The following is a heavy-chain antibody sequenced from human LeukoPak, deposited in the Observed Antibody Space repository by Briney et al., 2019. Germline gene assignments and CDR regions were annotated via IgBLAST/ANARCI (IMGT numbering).Heavy chain of an antibody. D-gene: IGHD6-13*01. J-gene: IGHJ4*02. CDR3: ASTAAGTPYYFDY. CDR1: GYIFTGFY. Sequence: GASVKVSCKASGYIFTGFYMHWVRQAPGQGLEWMGRINPNSGGTNSVQKFQGRVTMTRDTSISTAYMELSRLRSDDTAVYYCASTAAGTPYYFDYWGQGTLVTVSS. CDR2: INPNSGGT. V-gene: IGHV1-2*06.